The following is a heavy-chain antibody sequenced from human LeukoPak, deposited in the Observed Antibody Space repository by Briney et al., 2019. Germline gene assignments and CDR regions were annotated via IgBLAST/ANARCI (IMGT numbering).Heavy chain of an antibody. CDR3: ARDRSGYSEYYFDY. CDR1: GGSTNTYC. Sequence: SETLSLTCTVSGGSTNTYCWSWIRQPPEKGLEWIGRIYPSGSTYYNPSLKSRVTISIDKSKNQFSLRLTSVTAADTAVYYCARDRSGYSEYYFDYWGQGSLVTVSS. J-gene: IGHJ4*02. V-gene: IGHV4-4*07. CDR2: IYPSGST. D-gene: IGHD5-12*01.